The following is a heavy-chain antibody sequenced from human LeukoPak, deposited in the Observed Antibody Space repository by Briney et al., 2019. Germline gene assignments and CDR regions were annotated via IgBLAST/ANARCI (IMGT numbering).Heavy chain of an antibody. D-gene: IGHD2-15*01. CDR1: GFTLSSYS. Sequence: GGSLRLSCAASGFTLSSYSMSWVRQAPGKGLEWVANIKQHGNEKYYLDSVKGRFTISRDNAKNSLYLQMNSLRAEDTAVYYCAKDSVVAATHYYYMDVWGKGTTVTISS. CDR2: IKQHGNEK. J-gene: IGHJ6*03. CDR3: AKDSVVAATHYYYMDV. V-gene: IGHV3-7*01.